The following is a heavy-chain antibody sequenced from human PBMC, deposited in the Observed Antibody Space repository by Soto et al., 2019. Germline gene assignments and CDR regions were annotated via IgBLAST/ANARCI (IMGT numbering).Heavy chain of an antibody. D-gene: IGHD3-16*01. J-gene: IGHJ4*02. CDR3: AKGLTSTFLTPLDY. CDR2: ISGSGGST. Sequence: EVQLLESGGGLVQPGGSLRLSCAASGFTFSSYAMSWVRQPPGKGLEWVSAISGSGGSTYYADSVKGRFTISRDNSKNTLYLQMNSLRAEDTAVYYCAKGLTSTFLTPLDYWGQGTLVTVSS. CDR1: GFTFSSYA. V-gene: IGHV3-23*01.